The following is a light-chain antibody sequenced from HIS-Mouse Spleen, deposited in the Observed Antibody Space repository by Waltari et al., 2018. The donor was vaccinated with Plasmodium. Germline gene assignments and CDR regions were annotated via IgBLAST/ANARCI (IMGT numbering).Light chain of an antibody. Sequence: CRATQSVSSSYLAWYQQKPGQAPRLLIYGASSRATGIPDRFSGSGSGTDFTLTISRLEPEDFAVYYCQQYGSSPLTFGGGTKVEIK. CDR3: QQYGSSPLT. CDR1: QSVSSSY. V-gene: IGKV3-20*01. J-gene: IGKJ4*01. CDR2: GAS.